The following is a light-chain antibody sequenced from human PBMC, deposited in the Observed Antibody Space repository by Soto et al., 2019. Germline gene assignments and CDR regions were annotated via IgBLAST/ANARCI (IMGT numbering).Light chain of an antibody. CDR1: QSLVYSDGNAY. CDR3: MQGPHWPPRT. J-gene: IGKJ2*01. CDR2: KAS. Sequence: DVVLTQSPLSLPVILGQPASISCRSSQSLVYSDGNAYLNWFHQRPGQSPRRLIYKASKRDFGVADRFRGSGSGTDFTLKISGVEAEDVGVYYCMQGPHWPPRTFGQGTKLEIK. V-gene: IGKV2-30*01.